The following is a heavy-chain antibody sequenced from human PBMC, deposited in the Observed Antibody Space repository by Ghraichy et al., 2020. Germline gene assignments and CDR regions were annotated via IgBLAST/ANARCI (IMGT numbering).Heavy chain of an antibody. CDR2: INHSGST. CDR1: GGSFSGYY. CDR3: ARFSERDSSGY. V-gene: IGHV4-34*01. J-gene: IGHJ4*02. D-gene: IGHD3-22*01. Sequence: SETLSLTCAVYGGSFSGYYWSWIRQPPGKGLEWIGEINHSGSTNYNPSLKSRVTISVDTSKNQFSLKLSSVTAADTAVYYCARFSERDSSGYWGQGTLVTVSS.